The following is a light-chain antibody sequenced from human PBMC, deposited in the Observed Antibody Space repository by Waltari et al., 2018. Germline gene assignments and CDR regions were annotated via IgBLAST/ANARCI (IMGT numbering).Light chain of an antibody. CDR3: QMYVRLPVT. Sequence: ETVLTQSPGTLSLSPGEGATLSCRASQSVGRSLVWYQQEPGRAPRLLIYGASIRATGIPDRFTGSGSGTDFSLTISRLEPEDSAVYYCQMYVRLPVTFGQGTKVEI. J-gene: IGKJ1*01. V-gene: IGKV3-20*01. CDR2: GAS. CDR1: QSVGRS.